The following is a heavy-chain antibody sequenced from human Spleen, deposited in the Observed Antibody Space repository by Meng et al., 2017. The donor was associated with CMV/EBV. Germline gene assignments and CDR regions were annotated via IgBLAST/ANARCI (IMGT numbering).Heavy chain of an antibody. V-gene: IGHV4-30-4*01. Sequence: QVQPQESGPGLVQPSQTLSLTCTVSGGSISSGDYYWSWIRQPPGKGLEWIGYIYNSGSTYYNPSLKSRVTISVDTSKNQFSLKLRFVTAADTAVYYCAREGRSHQVGVSVYWGQGNLVTVSS. CDR2: IYNSGST. J-gene: IGHJ4*02. CDR1: GGSISSGDYY. D-gene: IGHD2-21*01. CDR3: AREGRSHQVGVSVY.